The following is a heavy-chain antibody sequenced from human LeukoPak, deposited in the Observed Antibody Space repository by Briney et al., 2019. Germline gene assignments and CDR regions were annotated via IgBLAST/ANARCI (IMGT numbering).Heavy chain of an antibody. CDR1: GGSISSGGYY. CDR3: ARDYYDSSATNWFDP. D-gene: IGHD3-22*01. CDR2: IYHSGST. V-gene: IGHV4-30-2*01. J-gene: IGHJ5*02. Sequence: SQTLSLTCTVSGGSISSGGYYWSWIRQPPGKGLEWIGYIYHSGSTYYNPSLKSRVTISVDRSKNQFSLKLSSVTAADTAVYYCARDYYDSSATNWFDPWGQGTLVTVSS.